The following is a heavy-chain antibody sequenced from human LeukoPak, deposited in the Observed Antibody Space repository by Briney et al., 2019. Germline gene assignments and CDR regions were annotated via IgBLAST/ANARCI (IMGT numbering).Heavy chain of an antibody. J-gene: IGHJ6*03. Sequence: GASVKVSCKASGYTFTSYAMHWVRQAPGQRLEWMGWINAGNGNTKYSQKFQGRVTITRDTSTSTAYMELRSLRSDDTAVYYCARDGIVGATEGYYYYMDVWGKGTTVTVSS. V-gene: IGHV1-3*01. CDR3: ARDGIVGATEGYYYYMDV. CDR2: INAGNGNT. CDR1: GYTFTSYA. D-gene: IGHD1-26*01.